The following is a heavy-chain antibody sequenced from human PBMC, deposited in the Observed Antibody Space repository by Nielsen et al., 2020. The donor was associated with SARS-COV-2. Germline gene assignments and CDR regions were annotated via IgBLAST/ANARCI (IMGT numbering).Heavy chain of an antibody. CDR1: GFTFDDYG. V-gene: IGHV3-20*01. J-gene: IGHJ2*01. Sequence: GESLKISCAASGFTFDDYGMSWVRQAPGKGLEWVSGINWNGGSTGYADSVKGRFTISRDNAKNYLYLQMNSLRAEDTALYHCSTEAVADDWYFDLWGRGTLVTVSS. CDR2: INWNGGST. CDR3: STEAVADDWYFDL. D-gene: IGHD6-19*01.